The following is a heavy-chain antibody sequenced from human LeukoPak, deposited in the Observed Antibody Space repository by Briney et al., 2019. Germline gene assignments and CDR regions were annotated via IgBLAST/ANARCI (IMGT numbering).Heavy chain of an antibody. J-gene: IGHJ4*02. CDR1: GFTFNAYY. Sequence: GGSLRLSCAASGFTFNAYYMAWVRQAPGKGLEWVANVKSDGSGGSYADSVKGRFTFSRDNTKNSLYLQMNSLRDEDTAVYYCARHYYDNIWGSYKYWGQGTLVTVSP. V-gene: IGHV3-7*01. CDR2: VKSDGSGG. D-gene: IGHD3-16*01. CDR3: ARHYYDNIWGSYKY.